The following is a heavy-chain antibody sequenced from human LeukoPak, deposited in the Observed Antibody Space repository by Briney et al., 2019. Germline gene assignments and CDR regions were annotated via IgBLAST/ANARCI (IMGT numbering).Heavy chain of an antibody. CDR3: AKDGGRYRFDF. Sequence: GGSLRLSCTAPGFPFNAYNIHWIRQSPGRGLEWVSFIRNDETEIHYADFAKGRFTISRDRSKNSVYLQMNGLRPDDTALYYCAKDGGRYRFDFWGQGTMVTVSS. CDR1: GFPFNAYN. J-gene: IGHJ4*02. D-gene: IGHD3-16*02. V-gene: IGHV3-30*02. CDR2: IRNDETEI.